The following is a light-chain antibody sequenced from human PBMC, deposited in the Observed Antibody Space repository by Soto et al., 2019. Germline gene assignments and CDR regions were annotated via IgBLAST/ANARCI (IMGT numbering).Light chain of an antibody. CDR1: QSVSSN. CDR2: GAS. J-gene: IGKJ1*01. Sequence: EIVMTQSPATLSVSPGERATLSCRASQSVSSNLAWYQQKPGQAPRLLIYGASTRATGIPARFSGSGSGTEFILTISSLQSEDFVVYYCQQYNNLPQTFGQGTKVEIK. V-gene: IGKV3-15*01. CDR3: QQYNNLPQT.